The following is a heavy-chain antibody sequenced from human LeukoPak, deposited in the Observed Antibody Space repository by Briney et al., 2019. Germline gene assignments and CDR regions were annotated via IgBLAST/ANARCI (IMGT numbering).Heavy chain of an antibody. Sequence: GGSLRLSCAASGFTFSDEYMSWIRQAPGKGLEWVSYISSSSSTIYYADSVKGRFTISRDNAKNSLYLQMNSLRAEDTAVYYCAREPPYYYYGMDVWGQGTTVTVSS. CDR1: GFTFSDEY. D-gene: IGHD1-14*01. CDR3: AREPPYYYYGMDV. J-gene: IGHJ6*02. V-gene: IGHV3-11*04. CDR2: ISSSSSTI.